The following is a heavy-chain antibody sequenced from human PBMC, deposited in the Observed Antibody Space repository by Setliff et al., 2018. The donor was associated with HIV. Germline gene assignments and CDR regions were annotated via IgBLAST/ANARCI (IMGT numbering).Heavy chain of an antibody. D-gene: IGHD3-22*01. CDR1: GGSISSYY. CDR2: IYTSGST. CDR3: ARASTMIVVVIKGFDI. V-gene: IGHV4-4*08. Sequence: SETLSLTCTVSGGSISSYYWSWIRQPPGKGLEWIGYIYTSGSTNYNPSLKSRVTISVDTSKNQISLQLTSVTAEDTALYYCARASTMIVVVIKGFDIWGQGTMVTVSS. J-gene: IGHJ3*02.